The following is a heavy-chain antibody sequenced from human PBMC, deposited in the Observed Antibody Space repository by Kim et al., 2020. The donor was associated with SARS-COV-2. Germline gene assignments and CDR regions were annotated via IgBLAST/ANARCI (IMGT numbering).Heavy chain of an antibody. Sequence: GGSLRLSCAASGFTFSSYGMHWVRQAPGKGLEWVAVIWYDGSNKYYADSVKGRFTISRDNSKNTLYLQMNSLRAEDTAVYYCAKDIRRFLPSYYYYYGMDVWGQGTTVTVSS. CDR1: GFTFSSYG. CDR2: IWYDGSNK. J-gene: IGHJ6*02. CDR3: AKDIRRFLPSYYYYYGMDV. D-gene: IGHD3-3*01. V-gene: IGHV3-33*06.